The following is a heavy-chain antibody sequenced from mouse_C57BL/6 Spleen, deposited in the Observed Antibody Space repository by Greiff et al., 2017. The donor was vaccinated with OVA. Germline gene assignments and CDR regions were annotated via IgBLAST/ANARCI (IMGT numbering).Heavy chain of an antibody. Sequence: GGGLVQPKGSLKLSCAASGFSFNTYAMNWVRQAPGQGLEWVARIRSKSNNYATYYADSVKDRFTISRDDSESMLYLKMNNLKTEDTAMYNCVSRKAMDYWGQGTSVTVSS. V-gene: IGHV10-1*01. CDR2: IRSKSNNYAT. CDR1: GFSFNTYA. CDR3: VSRKAMDY. J-gene: IGHJ4*01.